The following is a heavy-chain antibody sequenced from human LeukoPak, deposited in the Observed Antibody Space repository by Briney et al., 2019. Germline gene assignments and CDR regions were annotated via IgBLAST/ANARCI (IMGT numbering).Heavy chain of an antibody. CDR2: IYSGGST. J-gene: IGHJ4*02. D-gene: IGHD5-12*01. Sequence: GGSLRLSCVASGFTVSSNYMSWVRQAPGKGLEWVSIIYSGGSTFHADSVQGRFTISRDKSKNTLYLYMSSLRAEDTAVYYCAAVEPPGYSGYKWGQGTLVSVSS. CDR3: AAVEPPGYSGYK. CDR1: GFTVSSNY. V-gene: IGHV3-53*01.